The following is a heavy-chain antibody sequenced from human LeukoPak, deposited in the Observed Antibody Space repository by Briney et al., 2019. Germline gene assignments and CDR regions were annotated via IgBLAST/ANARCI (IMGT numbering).Heavy chain of an antibody. CDR2: IHHSGSS. J-gene: IGHJ6*03. V-gene: IGHV4-31*03. Sequence: SQTLSLTCTVSADSLSSGGHYWAWIRQLPGKGLESIGFIHHSGSSRHNPSLKDRVAISVDASRKQFALRLSSVTAADTAVYYCARVRATEFWSGYYNYYYYYMDVWGKGTTVTVSS. CDR1: ADSLSSGGHY. CDR3: ARVRATEFWSGYYNYYYYYMDV. D-gene: IGHD3-3*01.